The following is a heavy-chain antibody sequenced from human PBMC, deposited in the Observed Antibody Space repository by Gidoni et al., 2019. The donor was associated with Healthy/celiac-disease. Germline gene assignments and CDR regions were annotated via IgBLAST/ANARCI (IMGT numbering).Heavy chain of an antibody. CDR2: ISSSSSNI. Sequence: ELQLVESGGGLVKPGGSLRLSCAASGFIFSSYNMNWVRQAPGKGLEWVSSISSSSSNIYYGDSVKGRFTISRDNARNSLYLQMNSLRAEDTAVYFCASSPLYTSGALGDYWGQGILVTVSS. D-gene: IGHD6-19*01. J-gene: IGHJ4*02. V-gene: IGHV3-21*01. CDR3: ASSPLYTSGALGDY. CDR1: GFIFSSYN.